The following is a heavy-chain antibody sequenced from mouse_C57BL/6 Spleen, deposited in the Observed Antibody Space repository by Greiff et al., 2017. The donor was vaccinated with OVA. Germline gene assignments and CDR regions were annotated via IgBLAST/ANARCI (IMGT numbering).Heavy chain of an antibody. CDR1: GFTFSDAW. D-gene: IGHD1-1*01. Sequence: EVQLQQSGGGLVQPGGSMKLSCAASGFTFSDAWMDWVRQSPEKGLEWVDEIRNKANNHATYYAESVKGRFTISRDDSKSSVYLQMNSLRAEDTGIYYCTRITTVVYFDYWGQGTTLTVSS. CDR3: TRITTVVYFDY. V-gene: IGHV6-6*01. CDR2: IRNKANNHAT. J-gene: IGHJ2*01.